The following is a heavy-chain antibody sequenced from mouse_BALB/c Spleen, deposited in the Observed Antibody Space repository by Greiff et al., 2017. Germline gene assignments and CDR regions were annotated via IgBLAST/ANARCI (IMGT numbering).Heavy chain of an antibody. J-gene: IGHJ2*01. CDR3: ARPVVARGSYYFDY. CDR1: GFAFSSYD. D-gene: IGHD1-1*01. V-gene: IGHV5-12-1*01. Sequence: EVQLVESGGGLVKPGGSLKLSCAASGFAFSSYDMSWVRQTPEKRLEWVAYISSGGGSTYYPDTVKGRFTISRDNAKNTLYLQMSSLKSEDTAMYYCARPVVARGSYYFDYWGQGTTLTVSS. CDR2: ISSGGGST.